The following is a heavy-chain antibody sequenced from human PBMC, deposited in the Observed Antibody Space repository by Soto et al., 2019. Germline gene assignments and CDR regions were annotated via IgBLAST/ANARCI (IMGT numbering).Heavy chain of an antibody. CDR2: ISSSSSYI. CDR1: GFTFSSYS. V-gene: IGHV3-21*01. Sequence: LRLSCAASGFTFSSYSMNWVRQAPGRGLEWVSSISSSSSYIYYADSVKGRFTISRDNAKNSLYLQMNSLRAEDTAVYYCAREGNYYDSSGYYPFFDYWGQGTLVTVS. D-gene: IGHD3-22*01. J-gene: IGHJ4*02. CDR3: AREGNYYDSSGYYPFFDY.